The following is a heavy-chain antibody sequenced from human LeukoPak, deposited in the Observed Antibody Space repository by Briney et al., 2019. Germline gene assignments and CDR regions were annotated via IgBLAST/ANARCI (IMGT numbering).Heavy chain of an antibody. CDR1: GYTFTSYG. CDR2: ISAYNGNT. Sequence: ASVKVSCKASGYTFTSYGISWVRQAPGQGLEWMGWISAYNGNTNYAQKLQGRVTMTTDTSTSTAYMELRSLRSDDTAVYYCARVRYCSSTSCYLRYYYYGMDVWGQGTTVTVSS. J-gene: IGHJ6*02. CDR3: ARVRYCSSTSCYLRYYYYGMDV. D-gene: IGHD2-2*01. V-gene: IGHV1-18*01.